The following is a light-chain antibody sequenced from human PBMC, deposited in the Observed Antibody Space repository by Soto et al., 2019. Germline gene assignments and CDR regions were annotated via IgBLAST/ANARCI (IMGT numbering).Light chain of an antibody. Sequence: ELVLTQSPGTLSLSPGERASLSCRASQSVTSNYLAWYQQKPGQAPRPLIYAASTRATGIPDRFSGSGSGTDFTLTISGLEPEDFAVYFCQQYGSSLMYTFGQGTKLEIK. J-gene: IGKJ2*01. CDR2: AAS. CDR1: QSVTSNY. V-gene: IGKV3-20*01. CDR3: QQYGSSLMYT.